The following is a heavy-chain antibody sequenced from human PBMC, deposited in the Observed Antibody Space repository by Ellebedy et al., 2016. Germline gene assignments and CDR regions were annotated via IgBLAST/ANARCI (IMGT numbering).Heavy chain of an antibody. CDR1: GDTISSSRYY. Sequence: SETLSLXXSVSGDTISSSRYYWGWIRQPPGKGLEWIGSIYYTGSPYYNPSLRSRVTISVETSKNQLSLKLTSVTATDTAVYYCARSLAVVLMVYDSWGQGTLVTDSS. CDR3: ARSLAVVLMVYDS. V-gene: IGHV4-39*01. J-gene: IGHJ4*02. D-gene: IGHD2-8*01. CDR2: IYYTGSP.